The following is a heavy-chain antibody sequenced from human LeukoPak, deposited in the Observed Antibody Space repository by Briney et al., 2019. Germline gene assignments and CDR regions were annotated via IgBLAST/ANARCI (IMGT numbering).Heavy chain of an antibody. D-gene: IGHD3-22*01. CDR2: IDRSGNR. J-gene: IGHJ4*02. Sequence: PSETLSLTCAVSGYSISSGCYWGWIRQSPGKGLEWIGSIDRSGNRYYNPSLKSRVTLSVDTSENQFSLQLSSVTAADRALYYCARSGDYIKEGFDYWGRGTLVTVSS. V-gene: IGHV4-38-2*01. CDR1: GYSISSGCY. CDR3: ARSGDYIKEGFDY.